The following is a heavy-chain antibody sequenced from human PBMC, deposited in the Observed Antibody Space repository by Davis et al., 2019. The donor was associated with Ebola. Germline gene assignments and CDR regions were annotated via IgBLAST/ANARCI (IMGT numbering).Heavy chain of an antibody. J-gene: IGHJ4*02. CDR2: INHSGST. V-gene: IGHV4-34*01. D-gene: IGHD3-10*01. CDR3: ARGHRYGSGDN. CDR1: GGSFSGYY. Sequence: SETLSLTCAVYGGSFSGYYWSCIRQPPGKGLEWIGEINHSGSTNYNPSLKSRVTISVDTSKNQFSLKLSSVTAADTAVYYCARGHRYGSGDNWGQGTLVTVSS.